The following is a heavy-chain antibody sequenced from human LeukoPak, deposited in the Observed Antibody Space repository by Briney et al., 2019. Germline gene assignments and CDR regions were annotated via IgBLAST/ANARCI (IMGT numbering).Heavy chain of an antibody. D-gene: IGHD3-22*01. Sequence: ASVKVSCKASGYTFTSYDINWVRQATGQGLEWMGWVNPNSGNTGYAQKFQGRVTITRNTSISTAYMELSSLRSEDTAVYYCARLAVVDYYMDVWGKGTTVTVSS. J-gene: IGHJ6*03. CDR3: ARLAVVDYYMDV. V-gene: IGHV1-8*03. CDR2: VNPNSGNT. CDR1: GYTFTSYD.